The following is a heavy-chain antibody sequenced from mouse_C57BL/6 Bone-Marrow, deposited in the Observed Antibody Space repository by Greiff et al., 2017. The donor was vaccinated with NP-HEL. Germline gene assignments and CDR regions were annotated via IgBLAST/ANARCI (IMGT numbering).Heavy chain of an antibody. CDR3: ARLGVYYGSSYNYAMDY. CDR1: GYTFTSYW. CDR2: IDPSDSET. Sequence: QVQLQQSGAELVRPGSSVKLSCKASGYTFTSYWMHWVKQRPIQGLEWIGNIDPSDSETHYNQKFKDKATLTVDKSSSTAYMQLSSLTSEDSAVYYCARLGVYYGSSYNYAMDYWGQGTSVTVSS. V-gene: IGHV1-52*01. D-gene: IGHD1-1*01. J-gene: IGHJ4*01.